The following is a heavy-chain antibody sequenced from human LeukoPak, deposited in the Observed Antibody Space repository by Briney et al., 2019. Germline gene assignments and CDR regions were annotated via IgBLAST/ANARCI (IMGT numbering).Heavy chain of an antibody. D-gene: IGHD6-19*01. V-gene: IGHV3-48*04. Sequence: PGGSLRLSCAASGFTFSSYSMNWVRQAPGKGLEWVSYISSSGTAIYYADSVKGRFTISRDNAKNSLHLQMNSLRAEDTAVYYCARSSQAREHSGWYQGAFDIWGQGTMVTVSS. CDR3: ARSSQAREHSGWYQGAFDI. CDR1: GFTFSSYS. CDR2: ISSSGTAI. J-gene: IGHJ3*02.